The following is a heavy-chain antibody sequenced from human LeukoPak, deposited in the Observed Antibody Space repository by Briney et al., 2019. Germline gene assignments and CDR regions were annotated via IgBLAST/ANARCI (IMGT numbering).Heavy chain of an antibody. CDR1: GFTLDDNG. V-gene: IGHV3-20*01. J-gene: IGHJ5*02. CDR2: INWNGGST. CDR3: ARDRAGIVGGFDP. Sequence: GGSLSSSCEALGFTLDDNGLSWFRKAQGKGLDWASGINWNGGSTGYADSVKGRFTISRDNAKNSLYLQMNSLRAEDTALYHCARDRAGIVGGFDPWGQGTLVTVSS. D-gene: IGHD3-22*01.